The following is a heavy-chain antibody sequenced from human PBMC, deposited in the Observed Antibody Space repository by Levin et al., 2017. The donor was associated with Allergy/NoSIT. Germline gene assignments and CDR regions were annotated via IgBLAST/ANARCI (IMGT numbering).Heavy chain of an antibody. CDR2: VYNSGRT. CDR3: ARFSSWHNAFDI. D-gene: IGHD6-13*01. Sequence: SETLSLTCSVSGGSTSSYYWSWIRQPPGKGLEWIAYVYNSGRTNYNPSLKSRVAMSVDTSKNQFSLKLSSVTAADTAMYYCARFSSWHNAFDIWGRGTMVTVSS. J-gene: IGHJ3*02. CDR1: GGSTSSYY. V-gene: IGHV4-59*01.